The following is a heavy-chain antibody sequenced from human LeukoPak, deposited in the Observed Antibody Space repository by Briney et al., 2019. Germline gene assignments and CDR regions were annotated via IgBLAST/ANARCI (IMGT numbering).Heavy chain of an antibody. J-gene: IGHJ4*02. CDR1: GGAIRSHY. Sequence: SETLSLTCTVPGGAIRSHYWNWIRQPAGKGLEWIGRIYSSGYTNDNPFLKSRITMSVDMSKNQFSLRLNSVTAADTAVYYCARGEHSVDSWGQGMLVTVSS. CDR2: IYSSGYT. V-gene: IGHV4-4*07. CDR3: ARGEHSVDS. D-gene: IGHD1/OR15-1a*01.